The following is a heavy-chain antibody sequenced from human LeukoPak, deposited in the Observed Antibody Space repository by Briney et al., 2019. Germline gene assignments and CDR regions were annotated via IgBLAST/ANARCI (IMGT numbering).Heavy chain of an antibody. CDR2: ISWNSGSI. J-gene: IGHJ4*02. Sequence: GGSLRLSCAASGFTFDDYAMHWVRQAPGKGLEWVSGISWNSGSIGYADSVKGRFTISRDNAKNSLYLQMNSLRAEDTAMYYCAKDIFTMVRGVVDYWGQGTLVTVSS. V-gene: IGHV3-9*01. D-gene: IGHD3-10*01. CDR3: AKDIFTMVRGVVDY. CDR1: GFTFDDYA.